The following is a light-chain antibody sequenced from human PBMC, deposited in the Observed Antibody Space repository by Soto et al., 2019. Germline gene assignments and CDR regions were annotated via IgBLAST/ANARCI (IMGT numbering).Light chain of an antibody. Sequence: IVLTQSPDTLSLSPAERATLSFTSSQSMRIGRLAWYQQKPGQAPRLVIFDASNRASGMPERFSGSGSGTDFTLTIARLEPEDFAVYYCQEYDGAPITFGLGTRLEIK. CDR3: QEYDGAPIT. CDR1: QSMRIGR. CDR2: DAS. J-gene: IGKJ5*01. V-gene: IGKV3-20*01.